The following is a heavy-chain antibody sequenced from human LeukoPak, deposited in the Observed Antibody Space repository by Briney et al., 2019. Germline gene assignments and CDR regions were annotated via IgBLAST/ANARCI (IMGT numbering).Heavy chain of an antibody. CDR3: ARVNWELLNAFDI. J-gene: IGHJ3*02. D-gene: IGHD1-26*01. Sequence: SVKVSCKASGGTFSSYAISWVRQAPGQGLEWMGGIIPIFGTANYAQKFQGRVTITTDESTSTAYMELSSLRSEDTAVYYCARVNWELLNAFDIWGQGTMVTVSS. V-gene: IGHV1-69*05. CDR1: GGTFSSYA. CDR2: IIPIFGTA.